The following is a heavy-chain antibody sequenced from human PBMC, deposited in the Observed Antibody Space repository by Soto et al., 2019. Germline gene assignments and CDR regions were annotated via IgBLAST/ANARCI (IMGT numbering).Heavy chain of an antibody. CDR2: IIPIFSTV. CDR3: ARRTGGYSYGFPYGMDV. V-gene: IGHV1-69*12. J-gene: IGHJ6*02. D-gene: IGHD5-18*01. Sequence: QVHLVQSGADVKKPGSSVKVSCKASGSTFSTYAVSWVRQAPGQGLEWMGGIIPIFSTVNYAQKFQGRVTFTADEATSTAYMEISSLRSEDTAVYYCARRTGGYSYGFPYGMDVWGQGTTVTVSS. CDR1: GSTFSTYA.